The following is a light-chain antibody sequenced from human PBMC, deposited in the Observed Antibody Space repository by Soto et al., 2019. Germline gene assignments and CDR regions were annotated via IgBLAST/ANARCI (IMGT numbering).Light chain of an antibody. CDR2: DVS. Sequence: QSALTQPASVSGSPGQSITISCTGTSSDVGGYNYVSWYQQHPGKAPQLMIYDVSNRPSGVSNRFSGSKSGNTASLTISGLQAEDEAGYYCSSYTTSSTLYYVFGTGTKLTVL. CDR1: SSDVGGYNY. V-gene: IGLV2-14*03. CDR3: SSYTTSSTLYYV. J-gene: IGLJ1*01.